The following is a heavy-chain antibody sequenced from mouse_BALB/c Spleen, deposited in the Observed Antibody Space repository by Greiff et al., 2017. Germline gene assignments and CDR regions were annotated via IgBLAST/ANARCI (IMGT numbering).Heavy chain of an antibody. J-gene: IGHJ4*01. CDR1: GFTFNTYA. CDR3: VRLRPYYYAMDY. D-gene: IGHD1-1*01. Sequence: EVQLQESGGGLVQPKGSLKLSCAASGFTFNTYAMNWVRQAPGKGLEWVARIRSKSNNYATYYADSVKDRFTISRDDSQSMLYLQMNNLKTEDTAMYYCVRLRPYYYAMDYWGQGTSVTVSS. CDR2: IRSKSNNYAT. V-gene: IGHV10-1*02.